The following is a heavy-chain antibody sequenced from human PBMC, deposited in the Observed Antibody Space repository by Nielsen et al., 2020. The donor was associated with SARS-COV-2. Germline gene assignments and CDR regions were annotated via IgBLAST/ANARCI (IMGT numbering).Heavy chain of an antibody. CDR3: AREPVGQQLVPFGMDV. V-gene: IGHV4-31*03. Sequence: SETLSLTCTVSGGSISSGGYYWSWIRQHPGKGLEWIGYIYYSGSTYYNPSLKSRVTISVDTSKNQFSLKLSSVTAADTAVYYCAREPVGQQLVPFGMDVWGQGTTVTVSS. CDR2: IYYSGST. CDR1: GGSISSGGYY. D-gene: IGHD6-13*01. J-gene: IGHJ6*02.